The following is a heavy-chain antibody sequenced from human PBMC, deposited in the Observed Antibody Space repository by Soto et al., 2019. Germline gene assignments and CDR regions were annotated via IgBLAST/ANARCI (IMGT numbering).Heavy chain of an antibody. CDR1: GFTFSSNG. V-gene: IGHV3-30*03. CDR2: VAYDGSKT. D-gene: IGHD3-22*01. CDR3: ARWVGGSMYDNSGKYDS. J-gene: IGHJ5*01. Sequence: ESGGGVVQPGRSLRLTCAASGFTFSSNGMHWVRQAPGKGLEWVALVAYDGSKTYYGDSVRGRFTISRDNSENTLYLQMNGLRAEDTAVYYCARWVGGSMYDNSGKYDSWGQGTLVTVSS.